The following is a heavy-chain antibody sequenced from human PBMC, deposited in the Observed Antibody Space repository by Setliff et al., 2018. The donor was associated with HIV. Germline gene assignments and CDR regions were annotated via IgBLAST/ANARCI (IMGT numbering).Heavy chain of an antibody. J-gene: IGHJ6*03. CDR3: ARGGINPRVAPYYFFYMDV. V-gene: IGHV4-39*07. CDR2: INHSGNT. CDR1: GDSIGSNTFY. Sequence: SETLSLTCSVYGDSIGSNTFYWGWLRQPPGKEPEWIGSINHSGNTYYYPSLKSRVTISVDTSKNQFSLNLSSVTAADTAVYYCARGGINPRVAPYYFFYMDVWGKGTTVTVSS. D-gene: IGHD3-3*01.